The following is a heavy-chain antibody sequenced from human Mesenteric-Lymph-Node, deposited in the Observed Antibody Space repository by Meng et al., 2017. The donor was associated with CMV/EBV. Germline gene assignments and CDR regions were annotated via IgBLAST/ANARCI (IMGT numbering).Heavy chain of an antibody. CDR1: GFTFSTNT. CDR2: ISGSSSHK. D-gene: IGHD3-3*01. V-gene: IGHV3-21*01. CDR3: VRVVPDYDAWRGYLFFVS. Sequence: GESLKISCRASGFTFSTNTMNWVRQAPGKGLEWVSSISGSSSHKAYPDSLKGRFTISRDNVENSLYLQMSSLRAEDTAVYYCVRVVPDYDAWRGYLFFVSWGQGTLVTVSS. J-gene: IGHJ4*02.